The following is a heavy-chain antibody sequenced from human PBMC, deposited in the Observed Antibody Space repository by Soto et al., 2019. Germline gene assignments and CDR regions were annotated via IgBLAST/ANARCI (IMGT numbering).Heavy chain of an antibody. Sequence: GGSLRLSCEASGLTFISSWMHWVRQAPGKGLVWVSRISIGGSETYYADSVKGRFTISRDNARNTLYLQMDSLRAEDTAVYFCVRGYTGYGNFDYWGQGTLVTVSS. CDR2: ISIGGSET. D-gene: IGHD5-12*01. CDR1: GLTFISSW. CDR3: VRGYTGYGNFDY. V-gene: IGHV3-74*01. J-gene: IGHJ4*02.